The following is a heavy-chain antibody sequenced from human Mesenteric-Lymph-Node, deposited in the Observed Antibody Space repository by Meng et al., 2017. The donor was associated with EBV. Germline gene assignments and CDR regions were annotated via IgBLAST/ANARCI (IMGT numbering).Heavy chain of an antibody. D-gene: IGHD6-19*01. Sequence: QVQLVQSAAEGKKPGASVKVSCKASGYTFTSYAIHWVRQAPGQRLEWMGRINAGNGDTKYSQKFQDRVTITRDTSASTAYMELSSLRSEDTAVYYCARDHFGIAVAGTVPIDYWGQGTLVTVSS. J-gene: IGHJ4*02. CDR1: GYTFTSYA. CDR3: ARDHFGIAVAGTVPIDY. V-gene: IGHV1-3*01. CDR2: INAGNGDT.